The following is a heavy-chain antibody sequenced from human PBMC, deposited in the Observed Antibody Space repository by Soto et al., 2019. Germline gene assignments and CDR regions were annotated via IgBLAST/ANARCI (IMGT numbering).Heavy chain of an antibody. CDR2: IWYDGSNK. D-gene: IGHD3-3*02. J-gene: IGHJ4*02. V-gene: IGHV3-33*01. CDR1: GFTFSSYG. Sequence: PGGSLRLSCAASGFTFSSYGMHWVRQAPGKGLEWVAVIWYDGSNKYYADSVKGRFTTSRDNSKNTLYLQMNSLRAEDTAVYYCAGIFGPAADYWGQGTLVTVSS. CDR3: AGIFGPAADY.